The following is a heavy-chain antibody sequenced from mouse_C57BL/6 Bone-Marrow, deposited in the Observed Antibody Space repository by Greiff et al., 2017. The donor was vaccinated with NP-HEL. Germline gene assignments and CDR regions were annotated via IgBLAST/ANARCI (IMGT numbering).Heavy chain of an antibody. D-gene: IGHD2-5*01. CDR3: TNCYSNYGGYAMDY. CDR1: GFNIKDYY. CDR2: IDPEDGDT. J-gene: IGHJ4*01. V-gene: IGHV14-1*01. Sequence: EVKLQESGAELVRPGASVKLSCTASGFNIKDYYMHWVKQRPEQGLEWIGRIDPEDGDTEYAPKFQGKATMTADTSSNTAYLQLSSLTSEDTAVYYCTNCYSNYGGYAMDYWGQGTSVTVSS.